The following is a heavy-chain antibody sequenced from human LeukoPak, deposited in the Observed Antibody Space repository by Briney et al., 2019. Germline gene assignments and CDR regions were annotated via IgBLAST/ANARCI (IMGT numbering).Heavy chain of an antibody. CDR2: ISAYNGNT. D-gene: IGHD3-3*01. Sequence: GASVKVSCKASGYTFTSYGISWVRQAPGQGLEWMGWISAYNGNTSYAQKLQGRVTMTTDTSTSTAYMELRSLRSDDTAVYYCARVNDFWSGRYYYYMEVWGKGTTVTVSS. CDR1: GYTFTSYG. CDR3: ARVNDFWSGRYYYYMEV. V-gene: IGHV1-18*01. J-gene: IGHJ6*03.